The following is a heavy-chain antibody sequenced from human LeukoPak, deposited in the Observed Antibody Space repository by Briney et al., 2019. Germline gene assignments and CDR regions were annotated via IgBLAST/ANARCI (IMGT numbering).Heavy chain of an antibody. CDR1: GGTFSSYA. D-gene: IGHD3-16*01. CDR3: ARDLIMITFGGPDYYYYYMDV. Sequence: ASVKVSCKASGGTFSSYAISWVRQAPGQGLEWMGRIIPIFGTANYAQKFQGRVTITTDESTSTAYMELSSLRSEDTAVYYCARDLIMITFGGPDYYYYYMDVWGKGTTVTVSS. J-gene: IGHJ6*03. CDR2: IIPIFGTA. V-gene: IGHV1-69*05.